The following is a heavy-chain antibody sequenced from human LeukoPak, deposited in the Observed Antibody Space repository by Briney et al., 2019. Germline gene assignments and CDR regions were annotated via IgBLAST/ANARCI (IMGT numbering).Heavy chain of an antibody. J-gene: IGHJ4*02. V-gene: IGHV3-30*03. D-gene: IGHD4-23*01. CDR1: GFTFSSYG. CDR2: ISYDGSNK. CDR3: ASRGSGGNSGIFDY. Sequence: GRSLRLSCAASGFTFSSYGMHWVRQAPGKGLEWVAVISYDGSNKYYADSVKGRFTISRDNSKNTLYLQMNSLRAEDTAVYYCASRGSGGNSGIFDYWGQGTLVTVSS.